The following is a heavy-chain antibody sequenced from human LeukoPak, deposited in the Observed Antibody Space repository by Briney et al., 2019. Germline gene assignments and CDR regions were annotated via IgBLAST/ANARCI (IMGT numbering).Heavy chain of an antibody. CDR1: GFTFTSSA. CDR3: AARPPSGDYVSTFDY. CDR2: IVVGSGNT. J-gene: IGHJ4*02. V-gene: IGHV1-58*02. Sequence: ASVKVSCKASGFTFTSSAMLWVRQARGQRLEWIGWIVVGSGNTNYAQKFQERVTITRDMSTSTAYMELSSLRSEDTAVYYCAARPPSGDYVSTFDYWGQGTLVTVSS. D-gene: IGHD4-17*01.